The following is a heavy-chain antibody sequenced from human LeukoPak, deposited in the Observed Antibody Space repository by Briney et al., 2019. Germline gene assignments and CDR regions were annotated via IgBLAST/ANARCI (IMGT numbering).Heavy chain of an antibody. CDR2: ISAYNGNT. CDR3: AANSSWYFNW. J-gene: IGHJ4*02. D-gene: IGHD6-13*01. V-gene: IGHV1-18*01. CDR1: GGTFSSYA. Sequence: ASVKVSCKASGGTFSSYAISWVRQAPGQGLEWMGWISAYNGNTNYAQKLQGRVTMTTDTSTSTAYMELRSLRSDDTAVYYCAANSSWYFNWWGQGTLVTVSS.